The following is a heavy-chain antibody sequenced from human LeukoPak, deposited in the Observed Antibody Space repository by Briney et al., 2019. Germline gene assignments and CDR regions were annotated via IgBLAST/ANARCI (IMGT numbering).Heavy chain of an antibody. CDR3: AREYKYYYDSSGLNWFDP. Sequence: ASVKVSCKASGYTFTSYYMHWVRQAPGQGLEWMGIINSSGGSTSYAQKFQGRVTMTRDMSTSTVHMELSSLRSDDTAVYYCAREYKYYYDSSGLNWFDPWGQGTLVTVSS. CDR2: INSSGGST. CDR1: GYTFTSYY. V-gene: IGHV1-46*01. D-gene: IGHD3-22*01. J-gene: IGHJ5*02.